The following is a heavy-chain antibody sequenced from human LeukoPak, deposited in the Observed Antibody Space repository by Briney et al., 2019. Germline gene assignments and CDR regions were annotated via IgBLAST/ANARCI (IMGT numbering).Heavy chain of an antibody. CDR3: ARVERRVEYSSSWSFDY. V-gene: IGHV3-11*04. J-gene: IGHJ4*02. Sequence: GGSLRLSCAASGFTFRDYDMTWIRQAPGKGLEWVSYISSSDRTIYNAESVKGRFTISRDNAKNSLYLQMNSLRAEDTAVYYCARVERRVEYSSSWSFDYWGQGTLVTVSS. D-gene: IGHD6-6*01. CDR1: GFTFRDYD. CDR2: ISSSDRTI.